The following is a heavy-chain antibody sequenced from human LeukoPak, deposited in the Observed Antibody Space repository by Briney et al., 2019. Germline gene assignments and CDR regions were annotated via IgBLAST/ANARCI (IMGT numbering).Heavy chain of an antibody. V-gene: IGHV3-23*01. CDR3: ATGESGSYYDSPYYY. J-gene: IGHJ4*02. CDR2: ISGSGGST. D-gene: IGHD1-26*01. Sequence: GGSLRLSCAASRFTFTSYAMTWVRQAPGKGLEWVSSISGSGGSTNYAHSVKGRFTISRDNSRNTVSLQMNSLRAEDTARYYCATGESGSYYDSPYYYWGQGTLVTVSS. CDR1: RFTFTSYA.